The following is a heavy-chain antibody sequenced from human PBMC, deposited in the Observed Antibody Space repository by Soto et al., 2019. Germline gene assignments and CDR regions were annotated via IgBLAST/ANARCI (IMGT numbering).Heavy chain of an antibody. V-gene: IGHV3-11*01. J-gene: IGHJ4*02. CDR3: ARVQGNQRDFWSGRLPYYFDY. D-gene: IGHD3-3*01. CDR2: ISSSGSTI. CDR1: GFTFSDYY. Sequence: QVQLVESGGGLVKPGGSLRLSCAASGFTFSDYYMSWIRQAPGKGLEWVSYISSSGSTIYYADSVKGRFTISRDNAKNSLYLKMNSLRAEDTAVYYCARVQGNQRDFWSGRLPYYFDYWGQGTLVTVSS.